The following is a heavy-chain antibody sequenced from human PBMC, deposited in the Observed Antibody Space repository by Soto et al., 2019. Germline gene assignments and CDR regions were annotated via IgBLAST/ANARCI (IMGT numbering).Heavy chain of an antibody. Sequence: GGSLRLSCAASGFTFSNYTMHWVRQAPGKGLEWVALISHDEIDKYFADAVKGRFTISRDNSKNTLYLQMDSLRAEDTAVYYCAGRSGSSDYWGRGTPVTVSS. V-gene: IGHV3-30*04. CDR3: AGRSGSSDY. CDR2: ISHDEIDK. CDR1: GFTFSNYT. D-gene: IGHD3-10*01. J-gene: IGHJ4*02.